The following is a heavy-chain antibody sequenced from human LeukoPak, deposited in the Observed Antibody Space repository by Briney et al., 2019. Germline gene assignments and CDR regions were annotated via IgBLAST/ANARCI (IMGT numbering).Heavy chain of an antibody. J-gene: IGHJ4*02. CDR1: GFTFSSYW. V-gene: IGHV3-7*05. Sequence: GSLRLSCAASGFTFSSYWMSWVRQAPGKGLEWVANTKQDGSEKYYVDSVKGRFTISRDNAKSSLYLQMNSLRAEDTAVYYCATIHIEPGYNFGSFDYWSQGTLVTVSS. CDR2: TKQDGSEK. CDR3: ATIHIEPGYNFGSFDY. D-gene: IGHD3-10*01.